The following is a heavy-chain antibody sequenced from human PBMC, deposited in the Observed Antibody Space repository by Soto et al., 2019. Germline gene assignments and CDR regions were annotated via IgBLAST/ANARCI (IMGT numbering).Heavy chain of an antibody. CDR3: ARDSGWPILNFDN. J-gene: IGHJ4*02. CDR1: DFDFSSYG. V-gene: IGHV3-30*03. D-gene: IGHD3-10*01. Sequence: GGSLRLSCAAPDFDFSSYGIHWVRQALGKGLEWVAASSYDGRETFYADSAKGRFTVSKEMSKNTAFLQMNALRHEDTAVYFCARDSGWPILNFDNWGQGTPVTVSS. CDR2: SSYDGRET.